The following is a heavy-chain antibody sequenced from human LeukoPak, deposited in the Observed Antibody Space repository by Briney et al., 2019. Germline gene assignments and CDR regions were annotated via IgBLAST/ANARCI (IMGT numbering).Heavy chain of an antibody. CDR2: ISSSSSYI. Sequence: GGSLRLSCAASGFTFSSYSMNWVRQAPGKGLEWVSSISSSSSYIYYADSVKGRFTISRDNAKNSLYLQMNSLSAEDTAVYYCARDRRQMTTVTAFDYWGQGTLVTVSS. V-gene: IGHV3-21*01. D-gene: IGHD4-17*01. J-gene: IGHJ4*02. CDR1: GFTFSSYS. CDR3: ARDRRQMTTVTAFDY.